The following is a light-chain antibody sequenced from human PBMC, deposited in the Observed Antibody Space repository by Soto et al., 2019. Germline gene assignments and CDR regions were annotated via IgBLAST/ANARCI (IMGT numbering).Light chain of an antibody. Sequence: IQMTQSPSTLSASVGDRVTITCRASQSISSWLAWYQQKPGKAPNLLIYKASSLESGVPSRFSGSGSGTDFTLTISSLHPDDFATYYCQQYYTYWTFGQGTKVEIK. CDR1: QSISSW. CDR2: KAS. CDR3: QQYYTYWT. J-gene: IGKJ1*01. V-gene: IGKV1-5*03.